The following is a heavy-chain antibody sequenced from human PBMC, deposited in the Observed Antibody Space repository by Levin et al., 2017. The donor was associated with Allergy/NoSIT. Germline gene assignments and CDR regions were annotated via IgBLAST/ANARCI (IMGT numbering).Heavy chain of an antibody. V-gene: IGHV4-59*01. CDR2: IYYSGNT. CDR1: GASITSYY. Sequence: SETLSLTCTVSGASITSYYWSWIRQPPGKGLEWIGYIYYSGNTNYNASLKSRVTISVDTSMNQFSLRLSSVTAADTAVYSCVRDRDYGDYGAFDIWGQGTMVTVSS. D-gene: IGHD4-17*01. CDR3: VRDRDYGDYGAFDI. J-gene: IGHJ3*02.